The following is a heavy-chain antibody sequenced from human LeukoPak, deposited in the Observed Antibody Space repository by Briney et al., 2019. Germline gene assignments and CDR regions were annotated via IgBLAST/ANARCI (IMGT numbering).Heavy chain of an antibody. CDR3: ARVQVGASDY. CDR1: GGSLSGYY. D-gene: IGHD1-26*01. J-gene: IGHJ4*02. CDR2: INHSGST. V-gene: IGHV4-34*01. Sequence: SETLSLTCAVYGGSLSGYYWSWIRQPPGKGLEWVGEINHSGSTNYNPSLKSRVTISVDTSKNQFSLKLSSVTAADTAVYYCARVQVGASDYWGQGTLVTVSS.